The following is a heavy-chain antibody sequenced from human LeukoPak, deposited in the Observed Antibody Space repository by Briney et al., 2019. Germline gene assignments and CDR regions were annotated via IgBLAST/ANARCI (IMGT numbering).Heavy chain of an antibody. V-gene: IGHV4-31*03. J-gene: IGHJ4*02. CDR3: ARAHPEEVPESPYDIAPHFDY. CDR2: IYYSGNT. D-gene: IGHD3-9*01. CDR1: GCSISGGGYY. Sequence: TLSLTCTVSGCSISGGGYYWSWIRQHPGQGLVGIGYIYYSGNTYYNPSLKSRVTISADTSKNQFSLKLSSVTAADTAVYYCARAHPEEVPESPYDIAPHFDYWGQGTLVTVSS.